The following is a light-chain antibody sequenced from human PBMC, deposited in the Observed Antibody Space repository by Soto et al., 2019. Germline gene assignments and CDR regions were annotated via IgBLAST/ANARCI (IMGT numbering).Light chain of an antibody. CDR3: QQYDNSCT. J-gene: IGKJ1*01. CDR2: AAS. Sequence: GDEVTITCRASQTIMTYLNWYQLKPGKPPRLLIYAASSLQSGVPSRFSGSGSGTDFTLTISRLQPDDFAKYYCQQYDNSCTFGQGTKVDIK. V-gene: IGKV1-39*01. CDR1: QTIMTY.